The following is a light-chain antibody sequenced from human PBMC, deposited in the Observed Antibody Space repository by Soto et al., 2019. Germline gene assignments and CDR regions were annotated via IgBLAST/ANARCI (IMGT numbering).Light chain of an antibody. CDR3: QQYGSSPLT. CDR1: QSVSSSY. Sequence: EIVLTQSPGTLSLSPGERSTLSCRASQSVSSSYLAWYQQKPGQAPRLLIYGASSRATGIPDRFSGSGSGTDFTLTISRLEPEDFAVYYCQQYGSSPLTFGGGTTVDIK. J-gene: IGKJ4*01. V-gene: IGKV3-20*01. CDR2: GAS.